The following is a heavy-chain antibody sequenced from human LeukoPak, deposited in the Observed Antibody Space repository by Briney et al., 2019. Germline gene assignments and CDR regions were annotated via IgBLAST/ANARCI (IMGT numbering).Heavy chain of an antibody. J-gene: IGHJ4*02. Sequence: ASVKVSCKASGGTFSSYAISWVRQAPGQGLEWMGGIISIFGTANYAQKFQGRVTIIADESTSTAYMELSSLRSEDTAVYYCARGVVGATTGAYSFDYWGRGTLVTVSS. CDR1: GGTFSSYA. CDR2: IISIFGTA. CDR3: ARGVVGATTGAYSFDY. D-gene: IGHD1-26*01. V-gene: IGHV1-69*13.